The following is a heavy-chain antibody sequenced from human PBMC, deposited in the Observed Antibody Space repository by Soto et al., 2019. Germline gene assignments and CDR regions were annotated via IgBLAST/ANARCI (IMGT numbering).Heavy chain of an antibody. CDR2: IIPIFGTA. D-gene: IGHD6-6*01. Sequence: SVKVSCKASGGTFSSYAISWVRQAPGQGLEWMGGIIPIFGTANYAKKFQGRVTITADESTSTAYMELSSLRSEDTAVYYCARDNWGRRHSSSAFDYWGKGTLVTVSS. CDR3: ARDNWGRRHSSSAFDY. J-gene: IGHJ4*02. V-gene: IGHV1-69*13. CDR1: GGTFSSYA.